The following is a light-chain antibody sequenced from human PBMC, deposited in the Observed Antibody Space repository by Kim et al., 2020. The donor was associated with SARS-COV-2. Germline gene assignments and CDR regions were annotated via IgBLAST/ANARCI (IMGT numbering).Light chain of an antibody. CDR3: QHYGSSSGT. CDR2: SAS. CDR1: QSITRNY. J-gene: IGKJ1*01. Sequence: YTGNRAPLSCRASQSITRNYLAWYQQKGGQAPRLLIHSASSRATGIPDRISGSGSGTDFTLTISRLEPEDFAVYYCQHYGSSSGTFGPGTKVDIK. V-gene: IGKV3-20*01.